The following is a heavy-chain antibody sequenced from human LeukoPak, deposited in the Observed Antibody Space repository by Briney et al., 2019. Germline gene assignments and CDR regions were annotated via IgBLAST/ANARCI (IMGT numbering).Heavy chain of an antibody. V-gene: IGHV3-21*01. CDR1: GFTFSSYS. D-gene: IGHD3-10*01. CDR3: ARNYGSGSYSDYYYGMDV. Sequence: GGSLRLSCAASGFTFSSYSMNWVRQAPGKGLEWVSSISSSSSYIYYADSVKGRFTISRDNAKNSLYLQMNSLRAEDTAVYYCARNYGSGSYSDYYYGMDVWGKGTTVTVSS. CDR2: ISSSSSYI. J-gene: IGHJ6*04.